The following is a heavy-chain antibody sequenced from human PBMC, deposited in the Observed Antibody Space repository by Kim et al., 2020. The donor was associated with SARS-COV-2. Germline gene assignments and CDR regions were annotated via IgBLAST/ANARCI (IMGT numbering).Heavy chain of an antibody. V-gene: IGHV4-34*01. D-gene: IGHD3-9*01. CDR1: GGSFSGYY. J-gene: IGHJ5*02. CDR2: INHSGST. Sequence: SETLSLTCAVYGGSFSGYYWSWIRQPPGKGLEWIGEINHSGSTNYNPSLKSRVTISVDTSKNQFSLKLSSVTAADTAVYYCARQYDILTGYYSPLTSKYNWFDPWGQGTLVTVSS. CDR3: ARQYDILTGYYSPLTSKYNWFDP.